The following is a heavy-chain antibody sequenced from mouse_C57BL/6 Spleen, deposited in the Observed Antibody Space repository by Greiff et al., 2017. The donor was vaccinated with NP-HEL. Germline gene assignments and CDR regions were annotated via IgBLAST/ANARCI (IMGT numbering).Heavy chain of an antibody. CDR1: GYTFTSYW. Sequence: QVQLQQPGAELVKPGASVKLSCKASGYTFTSYWMHWVKQRPGQGLEWIGMIHPNSGSTNYNEKLKSKATLTVDKSSSTAYMQLSGLTSEDSAVYYCARSMVRPSPDYWGQGTTLTVSS. V-gene: IGHV1-64*01. CDR2: IHPNSGST. J-gene: IGHJ2*01. D-gene: IGHD2-3*01. CDR3: ARSMVRPSPDY.